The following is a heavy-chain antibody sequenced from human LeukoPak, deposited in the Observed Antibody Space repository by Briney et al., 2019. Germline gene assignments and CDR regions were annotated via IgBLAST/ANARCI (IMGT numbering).Heavy chain of an antibody. J-gene: IGHJ4*02. D-gene: IGHD6-19*01. Sequence: GGSLRLSCAPSGFTFSSYAMGWVRHAPGKGLEWVSAISGSGGSTYYADSVKGRFTISRDNSKNTLYLQMNSLRAEDTAVYYCAKDRGSGLGDTNFDYWGQGTLVTVSS. CDR3: AKDRGSGLGDTNFDY. CDR2: ISGSGGST. CDR1: GFTFSSYA. V-gene: IGHV3-23*01.